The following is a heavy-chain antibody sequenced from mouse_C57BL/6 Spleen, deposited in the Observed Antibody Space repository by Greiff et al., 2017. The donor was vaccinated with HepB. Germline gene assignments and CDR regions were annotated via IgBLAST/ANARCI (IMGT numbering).Heavy chain of an antibody. D-gene: IGHD1-1*01. CDR2: INPSSGYT. CDR1: GYTFTSYT. V-gene: IGHV1-4*01. J-gene: IGHJ2*01. CDR3: ARVYYGSSDYFDY. Sequence: VQLQESGAELARPGASVKMSCKASGYTFTSYTMHWVKQRPGQGLEWIGYINPSSGYTKYNQKFKDKATLTADKSSSTAYMQLSSLTSEDSAVYYCARVYYGSSDYFDYWGQGTTLTVSS.